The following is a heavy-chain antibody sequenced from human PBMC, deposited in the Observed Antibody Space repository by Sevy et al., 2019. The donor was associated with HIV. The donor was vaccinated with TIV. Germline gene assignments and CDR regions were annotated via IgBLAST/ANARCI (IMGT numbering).Heavy chain of an antibody. Sequence: GGSLRLSCAASGFTVNSNYMTWVRQAPGKGLEGLSVIHSDDTTYHADSVKDRFTISRDNFMNMLYLHMSSLRAEDTAVHYCARGKSGYGYALNYWGQGTLVTVSS. V-gene: IGHV3-66*01. J-gene: IGHJ4*02. CDR2: IHSDDTT. D-gene: IGHD5-18*01. CDR1: GFTVNSNY. CDR3: ARGKSGYGYALNY.